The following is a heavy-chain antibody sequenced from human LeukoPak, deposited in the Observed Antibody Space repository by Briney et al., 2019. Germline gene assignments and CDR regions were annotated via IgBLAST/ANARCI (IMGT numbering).Heavy chain of an antibody. CDR3: AKHPIVGATGNFDY. V-gene: IGHV3-23*01. J-gene: IGHJ4*02. Sequence: GSLTLSCAASGFTFSNYAMSWVRQAPGQGLDWVSDISGSGGSTYYADSAKGRFTISRDNAKYTLDLQMNSLRAEDTAVYYCAKHPIVGATGNFDYWGQGTLVIVSA. D-gene: IGHD1-26*01. CDR1: GFTFSNYA. CDR2: ISGSGGST.